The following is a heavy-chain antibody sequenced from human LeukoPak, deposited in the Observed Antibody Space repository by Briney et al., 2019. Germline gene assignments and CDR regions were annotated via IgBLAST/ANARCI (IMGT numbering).Heavy chain of an antibody. CDR3: AKGKLPNVRARPYYFDY. V-gene: IGHV3-30*02. J-gene: IGHJ4*02. D-gene: IGHD1-1*01. CDR2: IRYDGSNK. CDR1: GFTFSSYG. Sequence: GGSLRLSCAASGFTFSSYGMHWVRQAPGKGLEWVAFIRYDGSNKYYADSVKGRFTISRDNSKNTLYLQMNSLRAEDTAVYYCAKGKLPNVRARPYYFDYWGQGTLVTVSS.